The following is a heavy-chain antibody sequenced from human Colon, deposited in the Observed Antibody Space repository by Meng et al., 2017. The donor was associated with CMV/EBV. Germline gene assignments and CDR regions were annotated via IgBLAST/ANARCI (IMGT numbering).Heavy chain of an antibody. CDR1: GFSVSSNY. J-gene: IGHJ4*02. Sequence: GESLKISCAASGFSVSSNYMSWVRQAPGKGLEWVSAISGTGGNTYYADSVRGRFTISRDNSKNTLYLQLNNLRGDDTAVYYCAKIQRGNFDYWGQGTLVTVSS. CDR2: ISGTGGNT. V-gene: IGHV3-23*01. CDR3: AKIQRGNFDY. D-gene: IGHD3-10*01.